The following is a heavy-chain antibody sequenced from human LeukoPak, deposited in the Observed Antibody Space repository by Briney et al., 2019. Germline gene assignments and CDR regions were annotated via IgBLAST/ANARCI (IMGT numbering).Heavy chain of an antibody. CDR2: IIPIFGTA. CDR1: GGTFNSYA. Sequence: ASVNVSCKASGGTFNSYAISWVRQAPGQGLEWMGRIIPIFGTAKYAQKFQGRVTITTDESTSTPYMELSSLRSEDTAVYYCARARSSWYKDYWGQGTLATVSS. CDR3: ARARSSWYKDY. J-gene: IGHJ4*02. V-gene: IGHV1-69*05. D-gene: IGHD6-13*01.